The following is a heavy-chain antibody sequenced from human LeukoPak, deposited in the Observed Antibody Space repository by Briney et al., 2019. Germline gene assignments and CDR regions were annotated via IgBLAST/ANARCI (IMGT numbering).Heavy chain of an antibody. V-gene: IGHV3-74*01. J-gene: IGHJ4*02. CDR1: GFTFSSYW. Sequence: GGSLRLSCAASGFTFSSYWMHWVRQAPGKGLVWVSRINSDGSSTDYADSVKGRFTISRDNAKNTLYLQMNSLRAGDTAVYYCARGYCSGGSCSRPFDYWGQGALVTVSS. D-gene: IGHD2-15*01. CDR3: ARGYCSGGSCSRPFDY. CDR2: INSDGSST.